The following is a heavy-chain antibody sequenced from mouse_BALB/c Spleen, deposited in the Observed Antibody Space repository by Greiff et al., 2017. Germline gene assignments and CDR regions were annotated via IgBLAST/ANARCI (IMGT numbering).Heavy chain of an antibody. V-gene: IGHV14-3*02. CDR2: IDPANGNT. J-gene: IGHJ4*01. CDR1: GFNIKDTY. D-gene: IGHD1-1*01. Sequence: VQLQQSGAELVKPGASVKLSCTASGFNIKDTYMHWVKQRPEQGLEWIGRIDPANGNTKYDPKFQGKATITADTSSNTAYLQLSSLTSEDTAVYYCARSGITTVVAIPYAMDYWGQGTSVTVSS. CDR3: ARSGITTVVAIPYAMDY.